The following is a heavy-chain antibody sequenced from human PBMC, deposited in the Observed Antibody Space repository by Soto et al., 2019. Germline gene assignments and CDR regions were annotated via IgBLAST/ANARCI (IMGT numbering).Heavy chain of an antibody. CDR3: ARGWGGYYYDSSGYHLGAFDI. D-gene: IGHD3-22*01. CDR2: ISYDGSNK. J-gene: IGHJ3*02. Sequence: PGGALRLSCAASGFTFSSYAMHWVRQAPGKGLEWVAVISYDGSNKYYADSVKGRFTISRDNSKNTLYLQMNSLRAEDTAVYYWARGWGGYYYDSSGYHLGAFDIWGQGTMVTVSS. V-gene: IGHV3-30-3*01. CDR1: GFTFSSYA.